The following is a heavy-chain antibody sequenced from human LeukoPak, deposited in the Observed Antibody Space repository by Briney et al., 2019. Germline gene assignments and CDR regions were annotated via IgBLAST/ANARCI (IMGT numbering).Heavy chain of an antibody. V-gene: IGHV4-38-2*02. Sequence: SETLSLTCTVSNYSITSNYYWGWIRQPPGKGLEWIGNIYHSGSTYYNPSLKSRVTISIDTSRNQFSLKLSSVTAADTALYYCASVCRGGSCAVRGWGQGTLVTVSS. J-gene: IGHJ4*02. CDR1: NYSITSNYY. CDR2: IYHSGST. CDR3: ASVCRGGSCAVRG. D-gene: IGHD2-15*01.